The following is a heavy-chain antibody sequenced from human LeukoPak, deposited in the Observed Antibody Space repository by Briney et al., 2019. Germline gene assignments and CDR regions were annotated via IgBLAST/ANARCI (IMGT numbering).Heavy chain of an antibody. CDR1: GFPFSSYA. CDR2: LTASGETT. V-gene: IGHV3-23*01. Sequence: GSLRLSCAASGFPFSSYAMSWVRQAPGKGLEWVSALTASGETTYYADSVKGRFTISRDNSKNTLFLQMNSLRAEDTAVYYCAANGESTDWHWNYWGQGTLVSVSS. J-gene: IGHJ4*02. D-gene: IGHD3-9*01. CDR3: AANGESTDWHWNY.